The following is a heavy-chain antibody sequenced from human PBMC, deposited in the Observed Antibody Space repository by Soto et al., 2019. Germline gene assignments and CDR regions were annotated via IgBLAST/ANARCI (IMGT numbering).Heavy chain of an antibody. CDR2: IKSKTDGGPT. Sequence: PGGSLRLSCAASGFPFSNAWMNWVRQAPGQGLEWVGRIKSKTDGGPTDYAAPVKGRFTISRDDSKNTLYLQMNSLKTEDTAVYYCTTEGYYYDSSGYYSVFDYWGQGTRVTVSS. D-gene: IGHD3-22*01. J-gene: IGHJ4*02. CDR1: GFPFSNAW. CDR3: TTEGYYYDSSGYYSVFDY. V-gene: IGHV3-15*07.